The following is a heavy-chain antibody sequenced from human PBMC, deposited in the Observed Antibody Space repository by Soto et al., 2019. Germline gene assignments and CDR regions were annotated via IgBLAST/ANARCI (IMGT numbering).Heavy chain of an antibody. CDR1: GFTFSSYA. Sequence: EIQLLESGGDLVQPGGSLRHSCVASGFTFSSYAMSWVRQAPGKGLEWVSAITGSGDTAYYADSVKGRFTISRDNSKKTVYLQMNRLRAEDTAIYYCAKETTGGHWGQGILVTVSS. V-gene: IGHV3-23*01. D-gene: IGHD1-1*01. CDR3: AKETTGGH. CDR2: ITGSGDTA. J-gene: IGHJ4*02.